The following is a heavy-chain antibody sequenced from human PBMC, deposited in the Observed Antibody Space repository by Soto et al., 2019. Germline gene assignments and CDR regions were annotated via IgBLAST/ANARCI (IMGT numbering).Heavy chain of an antibody. J-gene: IGHJ4*02. Sequence: QLQLQESGPGLVKPSETLSLTCTVSGGSISGSSHYWGWIRQSPGKGLEWIGSIYSSGSTYYNPSLESRVTISVDTSKNQFSLRLSSVTAADTAVYYCARHPSYLVSPIAYWGQGTLLTVSS. V-gene: IGHV4-39*01. CDR3: ARHPSYLVSPIAY. CDR1: GGSISGSSHY. D-gene: IGHD1-26*01. CDR2: IYSSGST.